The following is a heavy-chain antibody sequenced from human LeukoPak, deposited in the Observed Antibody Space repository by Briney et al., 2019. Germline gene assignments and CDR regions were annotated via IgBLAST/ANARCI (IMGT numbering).Heavy chain of an antibody. V-gene: IGHV3-30*04. CDR3: ARGSFLITFGGLIV. D-gene: IGHD3-16*02. J-gene: IGHJ1*01. CDR1: GFTFSSYA. CDR2: ISYDGSNK. Sequence: GGSLRLSCEASGFTFSSYAMHWVRQAPGKGLEWVAVISYDGSNKYYADSVKGRFTISRDNSKNTLYLQMNSLRAEDTAVYYCARGSFLITFGGLIVWGQGTLVTVSS.